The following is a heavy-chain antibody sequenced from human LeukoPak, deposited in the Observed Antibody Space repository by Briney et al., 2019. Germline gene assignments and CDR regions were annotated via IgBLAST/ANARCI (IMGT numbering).Heavy chain of an antibody. CDR2: INPNSGGT. D-gene: IGHD6-19*01. J-gene: IGHJ4*02. CDR3: ARVKQWLVYDY. V-gene: IGHV1-2*04. Sequence: ASVKASCKASGYTFTGYYMHWVRQAPGQGLEWMGWINPNSGGTNYAQKFQGWVTMTRDTSISTAYMELSRLRSDDTAVYYCARVKQWLVYDYWGQGTLVTVSS. CDR1: GYTFTGYY.